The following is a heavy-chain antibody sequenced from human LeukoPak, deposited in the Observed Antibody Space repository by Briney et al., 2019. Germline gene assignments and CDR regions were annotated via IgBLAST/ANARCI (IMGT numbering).Heavy chain of an antibody. V-gene: IGHV1-69*13. CDR2: IIPIFGTA. J-gene: IGHJ6*02. D-gene: IGHD5-18*01. CDR3: ARGYLQLWLDHYYYYGMDV. Sequence: ASVTVSCTASGGTFSSYAISWVRQAPGQGLEWMGGIIPIFGTANYAQKFQGRVTITADESTSTAYMELSSLRSEDTAVYYCARGYLQLWLDHYYYYGMDVWGQGTTVTVSS. CDR1: GGTFSSYA.